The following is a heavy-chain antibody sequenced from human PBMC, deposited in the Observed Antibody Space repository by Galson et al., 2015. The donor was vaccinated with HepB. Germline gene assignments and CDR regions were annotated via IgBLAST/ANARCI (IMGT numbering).Heavy chain of an antibody. V-gene: IGHV4-4*01. CDR3: ATTTRSGGSLGAFDI. CDR2: IYHTGRA. D-gene: IGHD2-15*01. Sequence: DTLSLTCTVSGGSISSDYWWNWVRQPPGKGLEWIGEIYHTGRANYNPSLKSRVTMSVDESNSQFSLMLTSVTAADTALYFCATTTRSGGSLGAFDIWGQGTMVTVSS. J-gene: IGHJ3*02. CDR1: GGSISSDYW.